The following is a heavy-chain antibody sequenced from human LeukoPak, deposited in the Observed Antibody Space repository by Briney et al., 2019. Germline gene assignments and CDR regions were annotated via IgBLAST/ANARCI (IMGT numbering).Heavy chain of an antibody. CDR1: GFTFSTYA. J-gene: IGHJ5*02. CDR2: ISSDGSSE. D-gene: IGHD6-13*01. Sequence: GGSLRLSCGASGFTFSTYAMHRVRQTPGKELEWVAVISSDGSSENYADSGKGRFTISRDNSKNTLYLRMNNLTPEDTAVYYCAKGHDTSTWYGNWSDPWGQGTLVTASS. CDR3: AKGHDTSTWYGNWSDP. V-gene: IGHV3-30*18.